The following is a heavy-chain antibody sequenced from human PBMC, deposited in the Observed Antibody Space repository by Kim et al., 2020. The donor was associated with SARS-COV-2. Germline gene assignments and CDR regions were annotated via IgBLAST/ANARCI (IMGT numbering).Heavy chain of an antibody. D-gene: IGHD2-21*02. Sequence: GGSLRLSCVASGLTVTNNYMTWVRQAPGKGLEWVSVIYSSGITNYADSAKGRFTISRHESKNTLYLQMNSLRADDTAMYYCASRNKGGDCHSGCFLPLDYWAQGTLVTVSS. CDR1: GLTVTNNY. CDR2: IYSSGIT. V-gene: IGHV3-53*04. CDR3: ASRNKGGDCHSGCFLPLDY. J-gene: IGHJ4*02.